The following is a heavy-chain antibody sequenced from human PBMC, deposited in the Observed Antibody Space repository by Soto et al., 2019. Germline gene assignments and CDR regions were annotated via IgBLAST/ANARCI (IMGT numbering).Heavy chain of an antibody. J-gene: IGHJ5*02. CDR3: ARSDWFDP. D-gene: IGHD3-16*01. CDR1: ADTFTSYY. CDR2: INPNGGST. Sequence: GASMKVSCKAPADTFTSYYIHWVRQAPGHGLEWMGIINPNGGSTRFAQTFQGRFTISRDNAKNTLYLQMNSLREEDTAVYYCARSDWFDPWGQGTLVTVS. V-gene: IGHV1-46*01.